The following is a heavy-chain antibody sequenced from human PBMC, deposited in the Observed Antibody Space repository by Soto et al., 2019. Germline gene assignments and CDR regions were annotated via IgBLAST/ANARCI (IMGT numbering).Heavy chain of an antibody. Sequence: EVQLLEAGGGLVQPGGSLRLSCAASGFSFRNYGMSWVRQAPGKGLEWLSAIIGNGDTAYYADSVRGRFTISRDNADNPLYLQLNRPGAEATAIYYCAKDYDYAASLPFDYWGPGNVVTVSS. CDR1: GFSFRNYG. CDR3: AKDYDYAASLPFDY. D-gene: IGHD3-16*01. J-gene: IGHJ4*02. CDR2: IIGNGDTA. V-gene: IGHV3-23*01.